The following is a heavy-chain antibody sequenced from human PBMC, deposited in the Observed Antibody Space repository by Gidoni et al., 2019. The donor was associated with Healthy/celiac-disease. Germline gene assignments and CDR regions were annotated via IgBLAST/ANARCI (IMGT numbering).Heavy chain of an antibody. D-gene: IGHD6-13*01. CDR2: ISWNSGSI. CDR3: AKGIAAAGLSFDI. V-gene: IGHV3-9*01. CDR1: GFTFDDYA. Sequence: EVQLVESGGGLVQPGRSLSLPCAASGFTFDDYAMHWVRQAPGKGLEWVSGISWNSGSIGYADSVKGRFTISRDNAKNSLYLQMNSLRAEDTALYYCAKGIAAAGLSFDIWGQGTMVTVSS. J-gene: IGHJ3*02.